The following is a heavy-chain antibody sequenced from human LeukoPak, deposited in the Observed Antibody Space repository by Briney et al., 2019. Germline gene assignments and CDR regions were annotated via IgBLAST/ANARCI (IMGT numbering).Heavy chain of an antibody. J-gene: IGHJ3*02. Sequence: GASVKVSCKASGGTFSSYAISWVRRAPGQGLEWMGWISAYNGNTNYAQKLQGRVTMTTDTSTSTAYMELRSLRSDDTAVYYCAREGYDFWSGFQGPYAFDIWGQGTMVTVSS. CDR2: ISAYNGNT. CDR3: AREGYDFWSGFQGPYAFDI. V-gene: IGHV1-18*01. D-gene: IGHD3-3*01. CDR1: GGTFSSYA.